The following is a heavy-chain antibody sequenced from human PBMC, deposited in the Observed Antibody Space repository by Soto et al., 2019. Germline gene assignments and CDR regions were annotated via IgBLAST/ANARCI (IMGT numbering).Heavy chain of an antibody. CDR2: ISAYNGNT. CDR1: GYTFTSYG. D-gene: IGHD1-26*01. Sequence: QVQLVQSGAEVKKPGASVKVSCKASGYTFTSYGISWVRQAPGQGIEWMGWISAYNGNTNYAQMLQGRVTMTTDTSASTAYMELWSLRSDDWGVYFWPRGVGASYYFDSWGEGTLVTVSS. J-gene: IGHJ4*02. CDR3: PRGVGASYYFDS. V-gene: IGHV1-18*01.